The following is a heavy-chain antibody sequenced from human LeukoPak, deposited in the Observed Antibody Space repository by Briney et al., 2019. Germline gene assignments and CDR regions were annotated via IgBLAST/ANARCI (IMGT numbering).Heavy chain of an antibody. D-gene: IGHD4-17*01. V-gene: IGHV3-53*01. CDR1: GFTVSSNY. Sequence: PGGSLRLSCAASGFTVSSNYMSWVRQAPGKGLEWGSVIYSGGSTYYADSVKGRFTISRDNSKNTLYLQINSLRAEDTAVYYCASAPSHYGDVGGDYWGQGTLVTVSS. J-gene: IGHJ4*02. CDR2: IYSGGST. CDR3: ASAPSHYGDVGGDY.